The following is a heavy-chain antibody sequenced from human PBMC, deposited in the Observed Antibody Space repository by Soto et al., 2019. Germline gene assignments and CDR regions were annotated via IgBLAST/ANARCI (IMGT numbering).Heavy chain of an antibody. V-gene: IGHV1-69*01. D-gene: IGHD2-8*01. CDR2: IIPVFETT. Sequence: QVQLVQSGAEVKKPGSSVKVSCQAPGGAFSTYAITWVRQAPGQGLEWMGAIIPVFETTSSARCIRGRLSETADAVTRTGYIDLSDLRSDGTAISYFATAGLPCTPIQHFEPWGQGALVTVSS. CDR1: GGAFSTYA. J-gene: IGHJ5*02. CDR3: ATAGLPCTPIQHFEP.